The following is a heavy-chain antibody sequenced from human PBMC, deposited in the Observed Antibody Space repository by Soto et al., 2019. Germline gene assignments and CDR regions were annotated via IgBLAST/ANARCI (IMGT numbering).Heavy chain of an antibody. Sequence: QITLKESGPTLVKPTQTLTLTCTFSGFSLSTSGVGVGWIRQPPGKALEWLALIYWDDDKRYSPSLKSRLTSTKDPSNTPVVLTMTNLDPVDTATYYCAHRPSSCSGGSCYSGFDYWGQGTLVTVSS. CDR3: AHRPSSCSGGSCYSGFDY. J-gene: IGHJ4*02. CDR1: GFSLSTSGVG. V-gene: IGHV2-5*02. CDR2: IYWDDDK. D-gene: IGHD2-15*01.